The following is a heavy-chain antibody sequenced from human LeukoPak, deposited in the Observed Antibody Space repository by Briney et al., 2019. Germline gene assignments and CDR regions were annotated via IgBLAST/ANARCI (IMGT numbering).Heavy chain of an antibody. D-gene: IGHD7-27*01. V-gene: IGHV1-2*02. CDR1: GYTLTEKH. CDR2: IDPKSGGT. Sequence: ASVKVSCKACGYTLTEKHLYWVRQAPGQGLEWMGWIDPKSGGTSFAQNFQGRLTMTRDTSINTAYMELSRLTSDDTTVYYCARELGINAFDVWGQGTMVTVSS. CDR3: ARELGINAFDV. J-gene: IGHJ3*01.